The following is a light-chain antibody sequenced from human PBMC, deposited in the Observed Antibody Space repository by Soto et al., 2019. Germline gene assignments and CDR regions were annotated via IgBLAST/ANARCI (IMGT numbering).Light chain of an antibody. CDR2: GAS. CDR1: QSVSTSY. Sequence: DIVLTQSPGTLSLSPGDRATLSCRASQSVSTSYLAWYQQKPGQAPRLLIYGASTRATGIPARFSASGSETEFTLTITTLQSEDFAVYYCQQYNSWPRTFGQGTKV. CDR3: QQYNSWPRT. J-gene: IGKJ1*01. V-gene: IGKV3-15*01.